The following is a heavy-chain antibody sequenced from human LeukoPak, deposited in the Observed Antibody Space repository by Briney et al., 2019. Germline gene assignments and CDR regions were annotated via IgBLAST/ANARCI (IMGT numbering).Heavy chain of an antibody. CDR2: IKQDGSEK. CDR1: ASSCGREW. Sequence: GGTRGWSRGATASSCGREWMRWVGESSRKGLEWVANIKQDGSEKYYVDSVKGRFTICRDNAKNSLYLQMNSLRAEDTAVYYCARDFGYYDFWSGYLLMDVWGKGTTVTVSS. CDR3: ARDFGYYDFWSGYLLMDV. D-gene: IGHD3-3*01. V-gene: IGHV3-7*01. J-gene: IGHJ6*03.